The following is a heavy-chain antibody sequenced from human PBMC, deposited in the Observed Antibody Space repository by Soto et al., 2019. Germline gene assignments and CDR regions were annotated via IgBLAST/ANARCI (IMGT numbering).Heavy chain of an antibody. CDR1: GASISSSY. CDR2: IYYSGST. Sequence: QVQLQESGPGLVKPSETLSLTCTVSGASISSSYWSWIRQPPGKGLEWIGYIYYSGSTNYNPSLKSRVTMSVDTSKNQFSLKLTSVTAADTAVYYCARGTYGSGDWGQGPLVTVSS. J-gene: IGHJ4*02. D-gene: IGHD3-10*01. V-gene: IGHV4-59*01. CDR3: ARGTYGSGD.